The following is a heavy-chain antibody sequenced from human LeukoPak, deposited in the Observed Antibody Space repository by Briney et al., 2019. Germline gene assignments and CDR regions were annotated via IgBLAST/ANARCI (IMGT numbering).Heavy chain of an antibody. D-gene: IGHD3-22*01. V-gene: IGHV4-39*01. CDR2: VRYSGKT. J-gene: IGHJ4*02. CDR1: GGSISSSSDY. CDR3: ARHYYDSSGSRRDYYFDY. Sequence: PSETLSLTCTVSGGSISSSSDYWGWFRQPPGKGLEWIGSVRYSGKTYYNPSLKSRLTMSVDTSKSQFSLKLSFVTAADTAVYFRARHYYDSSGSRRDYYFDYWGQGTLVTVSS.